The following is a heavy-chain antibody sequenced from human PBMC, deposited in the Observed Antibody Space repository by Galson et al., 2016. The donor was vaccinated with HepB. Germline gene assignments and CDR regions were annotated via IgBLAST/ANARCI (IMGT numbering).Heavy chain of an antibody. J-gene: IGHJ4*02. V-gene: IGHV1-18*04. Sequence: SVKVSCKASGYTFSRYGFAWVRQAPGQGLEWMGWITVYSGNTKYAEKFRGRVSITTDSSTSTAYMELRSLTSDDTAVYFCARCNELLSPRSSLAQKGFDFWGQGTLVTVSS. CDR2: ITVYSGNT. CDR1: GYTFSRYG. D-gene: IGHD1-1*01. CDR3: ARCNELLSPRSSLAQKGFDF.